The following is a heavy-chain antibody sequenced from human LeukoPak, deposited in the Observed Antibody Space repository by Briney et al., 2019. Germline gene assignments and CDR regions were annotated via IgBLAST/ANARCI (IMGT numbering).Heavy chain of an antibody. J-gene: IGHJ2*01. D-gene: IGHD1-26*01. CDR3: ARDQWSGSYYGLNPFDL. Sequence: GGSLRLSCAASGFTFSSYAMHWVRQAPGKGLEWVAVISYDGSNKYYADSVKGRFTISRDNSKNTLYLQMNSLRAGDTAVYYCARDQWSGSYYGLNPFDLWGRGTLVTVSS. CDR2: ISYDGSNK. CDR1: GFTFSSYA. V-gene: IGHV3-30-3*01.